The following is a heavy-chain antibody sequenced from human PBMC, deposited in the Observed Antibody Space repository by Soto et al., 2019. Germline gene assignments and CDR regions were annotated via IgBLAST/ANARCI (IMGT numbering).Heavy chain of an antibody. D-gene: IGHD3-10*01. Sequence: GGSLRLSCAASGFTVSSNYMSWVRQAPGKGLEWVSVIYSGGSTYYADSVKGRFTISRHNSKNTLYLQMNSLRAEDTAVYYCARGFEYGSASYFTYYFDYWGQGTLVTVSS. J-gene: IGHJ4*02. CDR3: ARGFEYGSASYFTYYFDY. V-gene: IGHV3-53*04. CDR2: IYSGGST. CDR1: GFTVSSNY.